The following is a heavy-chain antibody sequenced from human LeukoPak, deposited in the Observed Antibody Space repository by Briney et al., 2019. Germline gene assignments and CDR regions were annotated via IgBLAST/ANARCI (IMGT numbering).Heavy chain of an antibody. J-gene: IGHJ4*02. Sequence: GGSLRLSCAASGFTFSSYAMHWVRQAPGKGLEWVAVISYDGSNKYYADSVKGRFTISRDNSKNMLYLQMNSLRAEDTAVYYCARDQLGYCSGGSCYPFDYWGQGTLVTVSS. CDR2: ISYDGSNK. CDR3: ARDQLGYCSGGSCYPFDY. V-gene: IGHV3-30-3*01. CDR1: GFTFSSYA. D-gene: IGHD2-15*01.